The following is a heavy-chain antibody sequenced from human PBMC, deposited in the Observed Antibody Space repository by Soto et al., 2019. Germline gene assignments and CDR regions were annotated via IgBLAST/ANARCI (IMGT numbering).Heavy chain of an antibody. V-gene: IGHV6-1*01. CDR2: TYYRSKWYN. Sequence: SQTLSLTCAISGDRVSRNSSAWNWFRQSPSRGLEWLGRTYYRSKWYNDYAVSVKSRITINPDTSKNQFSLQLNSVTPEDTAVYYCARDYDFWSTTGPYDCFDPWGQGTLVTVSS. D-gene: IGHD3-3*01. J-gene: IGHJ5*02. CDR3: ARDYDFWSTTGPYDCFDP. CDR1: GDRVSRNSSA.